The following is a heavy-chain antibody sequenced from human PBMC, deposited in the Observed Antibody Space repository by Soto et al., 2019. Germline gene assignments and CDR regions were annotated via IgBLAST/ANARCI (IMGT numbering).Heavy chain of an antibody. CDR3: ARPPDSGYDPYYFDY. D-gene: IGHD5-12*01. CDR2: IYYSGST. Sequence: PSETLSLTCTGSGGSISSSSYYWGWIRQPPGKGLEWIGSIYYSGSTYYNPSLKSRVTISVDTSKNQFSLKLSSVTAAVTAVYYCARPPDSGYDPYYFDYWGQGTLVTVSS. J-gene: IGHJ4*02. V-gene: IGHV4-39*01. CDR1: GGSISSSSYY.